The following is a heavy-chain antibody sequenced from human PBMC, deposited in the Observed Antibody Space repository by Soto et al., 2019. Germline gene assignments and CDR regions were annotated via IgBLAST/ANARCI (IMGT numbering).Heavy chain of an antibody. CDR2: ISSSSSYI. V-gene: IGHV3-21*01. J-gene: IGHJ4*02. CDR1: GFTFSSYS. D-gene: IGHD2-2*02. Sequence: GGSLRLSCAASGFTFSSYSMNWVRQAPGKGLEWVSSISSSSSYIYYADSVKGRFTISRDNAKNSLYLQMNSLRAEDTAVYYCARENQETGYCSSTSCYTAYWGQGTLVTVSS. CDR3: ARENQETGYCSSTSCYTAY.